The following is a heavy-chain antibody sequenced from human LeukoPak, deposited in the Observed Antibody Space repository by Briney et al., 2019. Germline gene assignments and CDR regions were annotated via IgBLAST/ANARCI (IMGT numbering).Heavy chain of an antibody. CDR1: GGSISRSTYY. V-gene: IGHV4-39*01. D-gene: IGHD6-13*01. Sequence: SETLSLTCTVSGGSISRSTYYWGWLRQPPGQGLEWIGSIYYSGSTYYNPSLKSRVTISVDTSMNQFSPKLSSVTAADTAVYYCASIAAAGNEWGQGTLVTVSS. CDR2: IYYSGST. J-gene: IGHJ4*02. CDR3: ASIAAAGNE.